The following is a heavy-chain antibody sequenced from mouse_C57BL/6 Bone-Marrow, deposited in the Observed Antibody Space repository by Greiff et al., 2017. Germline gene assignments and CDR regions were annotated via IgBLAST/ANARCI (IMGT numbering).Heavy chain of an antibody. CDR3: ARIYYGNYVFDY. J-gene: IGHJ2*01. CDR2: IYPGSGST. CDR1: GYTFTSYW. Sequence: VQLQQPGAELVKPGASVKMSCKASGYTFTSYWITWVKQRPGQGLEWIGDIYPGSGSTNYNAKFKSKATLTVDTSSSTAYMQLSSLTSEDSAVYYCARIYYGNYVFDYWGQGTTLTVSS. V-gene: IGHV1-55*01. D-gene: IGHD2-1*01.